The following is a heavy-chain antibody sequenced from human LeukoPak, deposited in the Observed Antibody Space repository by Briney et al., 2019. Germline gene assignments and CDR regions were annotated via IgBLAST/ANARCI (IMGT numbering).Heavy chain of an antibody. CDR2: IYSSRST. Sequence: SETLSLTCTVSGASINNYYWSWIRQPAGKGLEWIGRIYSSRSTNYNPSLKSRVTMSVDTSKNQCSLKLSSVTAADTAVYYCARGPLGELVLGYDYWGQGTLVTVSS. CDR1: GASINNYY. J-gene: IGHJ4*02. CDR3: ARGPLGELVLGYDY. D-gene: IGHD3-16*01. V-gene: IGHV4-4*07.